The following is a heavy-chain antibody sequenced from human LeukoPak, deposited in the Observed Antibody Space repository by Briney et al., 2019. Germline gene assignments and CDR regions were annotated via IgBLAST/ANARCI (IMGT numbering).Heavy chain of an antibody. Sequence: GGSLRLSCAASGFTVSSNYMSWVRQAPGKGLEWVSVIYSGGSTYYADSVKGRFTISRDNSKNTLYLQMNSLRAEDTAVYYCARGSYGGNAPPDYWGQGTLVTVSS. D-gene: IGHD4-23*01. CDR2: IYSGGST. CDR1: GFTVSSNY. V-gene: IGHV3-66*02. CDR3: ARGSYGGNAPPDY. J-gene: IGHJ4*02.